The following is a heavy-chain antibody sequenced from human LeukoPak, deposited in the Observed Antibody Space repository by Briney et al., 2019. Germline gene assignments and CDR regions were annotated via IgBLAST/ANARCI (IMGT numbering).Heavy chain of an antibody. J-gene: IGHJ5*02. Sequence: SETLSLTCTVSGGSISSSYWSWIRQPAGKGLEWIGRISITGYTNYNPSLKSRVTMSVDTSKNQFSLKLSSLTAADTAVYYCARDVSWFAPWGQGTLVTVSS. CDR2: ISITGYT. D-gene: IGHD2-8*01. CDR3: ARDVSWFAP. V-gene: IGHV4-4*07. CDR1: GGSISSSY.